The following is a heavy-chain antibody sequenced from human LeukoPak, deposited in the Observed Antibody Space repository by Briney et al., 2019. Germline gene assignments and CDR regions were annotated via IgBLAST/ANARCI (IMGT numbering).Heavy chain of an antibody. CDR3: ARGSGGPYCSGGSCYRRPKYYFDY. CDR1: GGSFSGYY. J-gene: IGHJ4*02. D-gene: IGHD2-15*01. Sequence: SETLSLTCAVYGGSFSGYYWSWIRQPPGKGLEWIGEINHSGSTNYNPSLKSRVTISVDTSKNQFSLKLSSVTAADTAVYYCARGSGGPYCSGGSCYRRPKYYFDYWGRGTLVTVSS. CDR2: INHSGST. V-gene: IGHV4-34*01.